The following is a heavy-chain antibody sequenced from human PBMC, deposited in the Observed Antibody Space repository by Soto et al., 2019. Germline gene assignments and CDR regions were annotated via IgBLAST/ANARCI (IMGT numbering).Heavy chain of an antibody. CDR3: ARDMAGHYKDASDI. CDR2: INANNGST. J-gene: IGHJ3*02. Sequence: TSVKLTCTASGDTFTSYYMHWVRQAPGQGLEWMGRINANNGSTSYAQKFQGRVTMTTDTSTSTAYMELRSLRSDDTAVYYCARDMAGHYKDASDIWGQGTMVTVSS. CDR1: GDTFTSYY. D-gene: IGHD6-19*01. V-gene: IGHV1-46*01.